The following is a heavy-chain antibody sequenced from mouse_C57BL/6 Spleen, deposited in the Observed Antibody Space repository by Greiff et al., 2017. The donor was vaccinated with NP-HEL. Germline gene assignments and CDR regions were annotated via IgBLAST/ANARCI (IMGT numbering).Heavy chain of an antibody. CDR1: GFTFSSYG. J-gene: IGHJ2*01. CDR2: ISSGGSYT. CDR3: ARQVTVAGFDY. Sequence: EVMLVESGGDLVKPGGSLKLSCAASGFTFSSYGMSWVRQTPDKRLEWVATISSGGSYTYYPDSVKGRFTISRDNAKNTLYLQMSSLKSEDTAMYYCARQVTVAGFDYWGQGTTLTVSS. V-gene: IGHV5-6*01. D-gene: IGHD1-1*01.